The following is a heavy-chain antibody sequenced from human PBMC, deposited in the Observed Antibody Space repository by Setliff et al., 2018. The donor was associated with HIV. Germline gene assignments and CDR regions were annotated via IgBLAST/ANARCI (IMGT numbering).Heavy chain of an antibody. CDR2: INSDGSST. CDR3: ARFDDSNGFDY. Sequence: PGGSLRLSCAASGFTFSSYWMHWVRQAPGKGLVWVSRINSDGSSTSYAESVKGRFTISRDNAKNTLFLQMNSLRAEDTAVYYCARFDDSNGFDYWGQGTLVTVSS. J-gene: IGHJ4*02. V-gene: IGHV3-74*01. D-gene: IGHD3-22*01. CDR1: GFTFSSYW.